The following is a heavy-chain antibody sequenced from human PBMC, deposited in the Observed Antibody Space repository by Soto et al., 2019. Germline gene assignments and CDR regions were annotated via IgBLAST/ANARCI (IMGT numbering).Heavy chain of an antibody. V-gene: IGHV3-30*03. CDR3: ARVVPAAMYYYYGMDV. D-gene: IGHD2-2*01. CDR1: GFTFSTYA. Sequence: QVQLVESGGGVVQPGRSQRLSCAASGFTFSTYAMHWVRQAPGKGLEWVAVLSYDGSNKYYADSVKGRFTISRDNSKNTLYLHMNSLRAEDTAVYYCARVVPAAMYYYYGMDVWGQGTTVTVSS. J-gene: IGHJ6*02. CDR2: LSYDGSNK.